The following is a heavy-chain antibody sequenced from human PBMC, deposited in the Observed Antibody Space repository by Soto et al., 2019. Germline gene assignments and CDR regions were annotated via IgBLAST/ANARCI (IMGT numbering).Heavy chain of an antibody. D-gene: IGHD5-18*01. Sequence: SETLSLTCAVSGYSISSGYYWGWIRQPPGKGLEWIGSIYHSGSTYYNPSLRSRVTISVDTSKNQFSLKLSSVTAADTAVYYCARGRSGYSYGKYWYFDLWGRGTLVTVSS. CDR2: IYHSGST. CDR1: GYSISSGYY. CDR3: ARGRSGYSYGKYWYFDL. V-gene: IGHV4-38-2*01. J-gene: IGHJ2*01.